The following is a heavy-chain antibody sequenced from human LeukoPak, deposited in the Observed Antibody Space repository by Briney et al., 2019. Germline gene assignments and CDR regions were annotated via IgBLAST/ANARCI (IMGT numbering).Heavy chain of an antibody. CDR1: GFTFSSYW. J-gene: IGHJ4*02. CDR3: ARGYDYVWGSYPYNEPNFDY. V-gene: IGHV3-74*01. CDR2: INSDGSIT. Sequence: GGSLRLSCAASGFTFSSYWMHWGRQAPGMGLVLVSRINSDGSITSYADSVKGRFTISRDNAKNTLYLQMNSLRAEDTAVYYCARGYDYVWGSYPYNEPNFDYWGQGTLVTVSS. D-gene: IGHD3-16*01.